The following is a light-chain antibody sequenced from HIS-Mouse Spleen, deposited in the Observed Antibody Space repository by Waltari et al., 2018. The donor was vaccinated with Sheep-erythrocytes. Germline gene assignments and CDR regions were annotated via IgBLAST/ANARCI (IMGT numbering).Light chain of an antibody. CDR3: AAWDDSLNGPV. Sequence: QSVLTQPPSASGTPGQRVTISCSGSSSNIGSNNVNWYQQPPGTAPKLLIYSNNQRPSWVPDRFSGSMSGTSASLAISGLQSEDEADYYCAAWDDSLNGPVFGGGTKLTVL. CDR2: SNN. V-gene: IGLV1-44*01. J-gene: IGLJ3*02. CDR1: SSNIGSNN.